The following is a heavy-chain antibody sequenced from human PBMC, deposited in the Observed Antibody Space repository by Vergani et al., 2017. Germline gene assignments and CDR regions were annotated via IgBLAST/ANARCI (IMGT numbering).Heavy chain of an antibody. CDR3: TTDSCGYTGYFFDY. CDR2: VSGSSATP. D-gene: IGHD5-12*01. Sequence: EVQLLESGGGLVQPGGSLRLSCEASGFSFPGYAMSWVRQAPGMGLEWVSSVSGSSATPYYAASVKGRFIISRDNSKNTLHLQMNSLRADDTAVYYCTTDSCGYTGYFFDYWGQGTLATVSS. CDR1: GFSFPGYA. J-gene: IGHJ4*02. V-gene: IGHV3-23*01.